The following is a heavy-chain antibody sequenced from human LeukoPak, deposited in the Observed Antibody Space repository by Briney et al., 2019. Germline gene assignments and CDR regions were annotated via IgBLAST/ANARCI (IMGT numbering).Heavy chain of an antibody. CDR1: GGSFSGYY. CDR3: AREIAATGLDY. D-gene: IGHD6-13*01. V-gene: IGHV4-34*01. CDR2: INHSGST. Sequence: SETLSLTCAVYGGSFSGYYWSWIRQPPGKGLEWIGEINHSGSTNYNPSLKSRVTISVDTSKNQFSLKLSSMTAADTAVYYCAREIAATGLDYWGQGTLVIVSS. J-gene: IGHJ4*02.